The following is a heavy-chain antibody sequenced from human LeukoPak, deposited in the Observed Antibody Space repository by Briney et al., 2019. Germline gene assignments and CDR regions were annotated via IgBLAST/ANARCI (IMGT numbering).Heavy chain of an antibody. D-gene: IGHD3-3*01. CDR1: GGSISSYC. Sequence: SETLSLTCTVSGGSISSYCWSWIRQPPGKGLEWIGYIYYSGSTNYNPSLKSRVTISVDTSKNQFSLKLSSVTAADTAVYYCAIVTTLFWSYTSWPYFDYWGQGTRVTVSS. V-gene: IGHV4-59*01. CDR3: AIVTTLFWSYTSWPYFDY. J-gene: IGHJ4*02. CDR2: IYYSGST.